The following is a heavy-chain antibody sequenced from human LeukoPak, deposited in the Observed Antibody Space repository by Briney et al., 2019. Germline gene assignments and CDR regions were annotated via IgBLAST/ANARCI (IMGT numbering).Heavy chain of an antibody. CDR2: INPNSGDT. D-gene: IGHD5-12*01. V-gene: IGHV1-2*02. CDR3: ARERGSGYRLLY. CDR1: GYTFAGYF. Sequence: ASVKVSCKASGYTFAGYFMHWVRQAPGQGLEWMGWINPNSGDTNYAQKFQGRATMTRDTSISTAYVELSRLISDDTAVYYCARERGSGYRLLYWGQGTLVTVSS. J-gene: IGHJ4*02.